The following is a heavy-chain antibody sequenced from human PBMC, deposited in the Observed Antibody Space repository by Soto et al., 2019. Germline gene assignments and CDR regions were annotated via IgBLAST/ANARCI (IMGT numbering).Heavy chain of an antibody. V-gene: IGHV4-59*08. CDR2: IYYSGST. Sequence: PSEPLSLTCTVSGGSISSYYCSWIRQPPGKGLEWIGYIYYSGSTNYNPSLKSRVTISVDTSKNQFSLKLSSVTAADTAVYYCVSPEGYYDSSGYTLDYWGQGTLVTVSS. CDR1: GGSISSYY. J-gene: IGHJ4*02. CDR3: VSPEGYYDSSGYTLDY. D-gene: IGHD3-22*01.